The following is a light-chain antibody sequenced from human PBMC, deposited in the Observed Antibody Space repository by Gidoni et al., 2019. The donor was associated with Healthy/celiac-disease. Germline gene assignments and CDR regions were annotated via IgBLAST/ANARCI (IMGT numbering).Light chain of an antibody. CDR2: GAS. J-gene: IGKJ3*01. CDR1: QSVSSSY. V-gene: IGKV3-20*01. CDR3: QQYGSSPLFT. Sequence: EIVLTQSPGTLSLSPGERATLSCRASQSVSSSYLAWYQQKPGQAPRRLIYGASSRATGIPDRFSGSGYGTDFTLTISRLGPEDFAVYYCQQYGSSPLFTFGPGTKVDIK.